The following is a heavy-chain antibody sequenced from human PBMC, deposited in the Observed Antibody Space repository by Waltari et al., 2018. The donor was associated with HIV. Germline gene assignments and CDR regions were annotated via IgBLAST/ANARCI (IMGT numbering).Heavy chain of an antibody. CDR2: INTGNGNT. CDR1: GYTFVDYA. Sequence: QVQLVQSGAEVKKPGASVKVSCKTSGYTFVDYAIHWVRQAPGQRLEWMGWINTGNGNTKYSQEFQGRVSITRDTSASTVFMELSRLRSEDTALYYCTRDEFSSWSQSGGMDVWGQGTSVIVSS. D-gene: IGHD6-13*01. CDR3: TRDEFSSWSQSGGMDV. V-gene: IGHV1-3*04. J-gene: IGHJ6*02.